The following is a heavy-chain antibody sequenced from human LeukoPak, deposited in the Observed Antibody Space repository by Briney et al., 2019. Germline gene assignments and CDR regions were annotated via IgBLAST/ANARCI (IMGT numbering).Heavy chain of an antibody. J-gene: IGHJ4*02. D-gene: IGHD2-2*01. V-gene: IGHV3-30*01. CDR1: GFTFSNHA. CDR3: ARDYLGGFNCTICYPIGH. Sequence: GGSLRLSCAASGFTFSNHAMHWVRQAPGMGLEWVAVISYEASNKYYADSVKGRFTISRDNSKNTLYLQMNSLRAEDTAVYYCARDYLGGFNCTICYPIGHWGQGTLVTVSS. CDR2: ISYEASNK.